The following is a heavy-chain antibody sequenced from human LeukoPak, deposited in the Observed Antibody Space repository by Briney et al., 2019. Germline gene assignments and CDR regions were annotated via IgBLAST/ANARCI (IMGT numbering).Heavy chain of an antibody. D-gene: IGHD2-15*01. CDR3: ARRRVVVASTDGASGAFDI. J-gene: IGHJ3*02. CDR1: GGSISSGGYY. CDR2: IYYSGST. V-gene: IGHV4-31*03. Sequence: SETLSLTCTVSGGSISSGGYYWSWIRQHPGKGLEWIGYIYYSGSTYYNPSLRSRVTISVDTSKNQFSLKLSSVTAADTAVYFCARRRVVVASTDGASGAFDIWGQGTMVTVSS.